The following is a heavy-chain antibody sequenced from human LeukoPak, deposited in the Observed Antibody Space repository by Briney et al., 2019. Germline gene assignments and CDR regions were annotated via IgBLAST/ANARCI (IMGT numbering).Heavy chain of an antibody. D-gene: IGHD4-17*01. CDR2: INYDGSST. V-gene: IGHV3-74*01. Sequence: GGSPRLSCAASGFTFSNYWMHWVRQAPGKGLVWVSHINYDGSSTTYADSVRGRVTISRDNAKNTLYLQMNSLRVDDTAVYYCSRSTVSLVDWGQGTLVTVSS. CDR3: SRSTVSLVD. J-gene: IGHJ4*02. CDR1: GFTFSNYW.